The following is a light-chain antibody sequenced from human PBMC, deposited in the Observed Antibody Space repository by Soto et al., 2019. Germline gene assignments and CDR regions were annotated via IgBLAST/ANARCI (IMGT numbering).Light chain of an antibody. Sequence: QSALTQPASVSGSPGQSITISCTGTSSDVGGYNYVSWYQQHPGKAPKLMIYEVSKRPSGVSNRFSCSKSGNTASLTISGPQAEDEADYYCSSYTSGSTHLVFGGGTKLTVL. J-gene: IGLJ2*01. CDR2: EVS. CDR3: SSYTSGSTHLV. CDR1: SSDVGGYNY. V-gene: IGLV2-14*01.